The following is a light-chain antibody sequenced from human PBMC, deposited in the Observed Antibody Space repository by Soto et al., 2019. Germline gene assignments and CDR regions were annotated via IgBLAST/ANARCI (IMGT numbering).Light chain of an antibody. V-gene: IGKV3-20*01. Sequence: IVLAQSPGTLSLSAGERATLSCWASQSISSSYLAWYQQKPGQAPRLLIYGASSRATGIPDRFSGSGSGTDFTLTISRLEPEDSAVYYCQQYGSSQWTFGQGSKV. J-gene: IGKJ1*01. CDR1: QSISSSY. CDR3: QQYGSSQWT. CDR2: GAS.